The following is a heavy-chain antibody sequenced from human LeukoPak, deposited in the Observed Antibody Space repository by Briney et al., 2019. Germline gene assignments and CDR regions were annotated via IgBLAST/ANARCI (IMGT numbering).Heavy chain of an antibody. CDR3: ARDGAYCGGDCPPHAFDI. CDR2: IYTSGST. V-gene: IGHV4-61*02. CDR1: GGSISSGSYY. J-gene: IGHJ3*02. Sequence: PSETLSLTCTVSGGSISSGSYYWSWIRQPAGKGLEWIGRIYTSGSTNYNPSLKSRVTISVDTSKNQFSLKLSSVTAADTAVYYCARDGAYCGGDCPPHAFDIWGQGTMVTVSS. D-gene: IGHD2-21*01.